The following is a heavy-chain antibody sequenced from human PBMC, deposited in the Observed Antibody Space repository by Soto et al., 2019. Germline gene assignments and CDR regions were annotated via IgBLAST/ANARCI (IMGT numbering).Heavy chain of an antibody. D-gene: IGHD6-13*01. CDR1: GFTFSSYW. V-gene: IGHV3-74*01. Sequence: GGSLRLSCAASGFTFSSYWMHWVRQAPGKGLVWVSRINSDGSSTSYADSVKGRFTISRDNAKNTLYLQMNSLRAEDTAVYYCARAEQLVIGTGSPKTHYYYYYGMDVWGQGTTVTVSS. CDR3: ARAEQLVIGTGSPKTHYYYYYGMDV. CDR2: INSDGSST. J-gene: IGHJ6*02.